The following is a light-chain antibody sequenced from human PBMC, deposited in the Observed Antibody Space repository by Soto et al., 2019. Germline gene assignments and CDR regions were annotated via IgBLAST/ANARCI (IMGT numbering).Light chain of an antibody. CDR3: QQYSKWSPRST. Sequence: EIVMTQSPVTLSASPGDTVTLSCRASQSVDINLAWYQQKPGRAPRLLISEASTRASDIPSRFSGSGSGTDFTLTISSLQSEDSAMYFCQQYSKWSPRSTFGQGTKVQIK. CDR2: EAS. V-gene: IGKV3-15*01. J-gene: IGKJ2*01. CDR1: QSVDIN.